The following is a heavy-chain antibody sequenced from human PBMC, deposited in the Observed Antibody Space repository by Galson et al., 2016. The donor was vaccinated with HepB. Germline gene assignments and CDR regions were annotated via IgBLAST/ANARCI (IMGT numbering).Heavy chain of an antibody. V-gene: IGHV3-21*01. CDR3: ATGGWMAASHF. CDR2: IASSSSYI. CDR1: GSTFSINS. J-gene: IGHJ4*02. Sequence: SLRLSCAASGSTFSINSMSWVRQAPGKGLEWIAAIASSSSYIYYRDSVKGRFTISRDNAKNSLYLQKDSLGAEDTAVYYCATGGWMAASHFWGQGTLVTVSS. D-gene: IGHD5-24*01.